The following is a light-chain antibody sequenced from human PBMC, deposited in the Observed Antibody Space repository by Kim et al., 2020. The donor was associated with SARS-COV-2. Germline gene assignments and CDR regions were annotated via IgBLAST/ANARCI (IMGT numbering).Light chain of an antibody. CDR2: KDD. CDR1: NIGGTH. CDR3: QVWDSNTVV. J-gene: IGLJ2*01. Sequence: SSELTQPLSVSVALGQTATITCGGDNIGGTHVHWYQQKPGQAPILVIYKDDNRPSGIPERFSGSNSGNTATLTISGAQPGDETDYYCQVWDSNTVVFGGGTKLTVL. V-gene: IGLV3-9*01.